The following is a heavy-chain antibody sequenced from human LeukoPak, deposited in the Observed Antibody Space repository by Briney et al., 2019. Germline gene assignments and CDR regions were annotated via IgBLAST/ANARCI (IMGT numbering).Heavy chain of an antibody. Sequence: RPSETLSLTCTVSGGSISSSSYYWGWIRQPQGKGLEWIGSIYYSGSTYYNPSLKSRVTISVDTSKNQFSLKLSSVTAADTAVYYCARRSGREGFDPWGQGTLVTVSS. V-gene: IGHV4-39*01. CDR2: IYYSGST. J-gene: IGHJ5*02. D-gene: IGHD1-26*01. CDR3: ARRSGREGFDP. CDR1: GGSISSSSYY.